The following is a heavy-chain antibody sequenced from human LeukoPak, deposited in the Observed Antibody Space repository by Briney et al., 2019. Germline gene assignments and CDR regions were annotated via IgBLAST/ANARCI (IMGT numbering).Heavy chain of an antibody. Sequence: SQTLSLTCTVSGGSISSGGYYWSWLRQHPGKGLEWIGYIYYSGSTYYNPSLKSRVTISVDTSKNQFSLKLSSVTAADTAVYYCARAIWFGELSSQNYYCYMDVWGKGTTVTVSS. J-gene: IGHJ6*03. V-gene: IGHV4-31*03. CDR3: ARAIWFGELSSQNYYCYMDV. CDR2: IYYSGST. CDR1: GGSISSGGYY. D-gene: IGHD3-10*01.